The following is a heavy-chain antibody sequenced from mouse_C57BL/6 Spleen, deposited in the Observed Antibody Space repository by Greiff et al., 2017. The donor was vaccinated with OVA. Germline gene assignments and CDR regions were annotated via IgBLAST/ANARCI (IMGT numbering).Heavy chain of an antibody. CDR1: GYTFTSYG. CDR3: ARRTTVVAWYFDV. V-gene: IGHV1-81*01. Sequence: QVQLQQSGAELARPGASVKLSCKASGYTFTSYGISWVKQRTGQGLEWIGEIYPRSGNTYYNEKFKGKATLTADKSSSTAYMELRSLTSEDSAVYFCARRTTVVAWYFDVWGTGTTVTVSS. J-gene: IGHJ1*03. D-gene: IGHD1-1*01. CDR2: IYPRSGNT.